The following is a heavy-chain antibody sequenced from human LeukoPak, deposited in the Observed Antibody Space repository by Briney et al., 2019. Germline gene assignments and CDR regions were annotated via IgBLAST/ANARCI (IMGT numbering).Heavy chain of an antibody. CDR1: GYTFTSYG. Sequence: ASVKVSCKASGYTFTSYGISWVRQAPGQGLEWMGWISAYNGNTNYAQKLQGRVTMTTDTSTSTAYMELRSLRSDDTAVYYCARDQGSRSWFWTSPPYYYDMDVWGKGNTVTVSS. V-gene: IGHV1-18*01. CDR2: ISAYNGNT. CDR3: ARDQGSRSWFWTSPPYYYDMDV. D-gene: IGHD6-13*01. J-gene: IGHJ6*03.